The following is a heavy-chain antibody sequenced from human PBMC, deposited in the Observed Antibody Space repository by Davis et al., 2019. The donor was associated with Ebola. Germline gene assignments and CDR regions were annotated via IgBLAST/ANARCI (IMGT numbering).Heavy chain of an antibody. V-gene: IGHV3-30-3*01. D-gene: IGHD2-2*01. CDR2: ISYDGSNK. Sequence: PGGSLRLSCAASGFTFSSYAMHWVRQAPGKGLEWVAVISYDGSNKYYADSVKGRFTISRDSAMNSLYLQMSSLRDEDTAVYYCARRVYCSSTSCPYYYYGMDVWGQGTTVTVSS. J-gene: IGHJ6*02. CDR1: GFTFSSYA. CDR3: ARRVYCSSTSCPYYYYGMDV.